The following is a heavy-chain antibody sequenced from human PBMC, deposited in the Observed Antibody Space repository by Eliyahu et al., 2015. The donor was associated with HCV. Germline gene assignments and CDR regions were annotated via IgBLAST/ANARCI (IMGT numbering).Heavy chain of an antibody. CDR3: AAGRGGYFLDS. CDR1: GGSITSYY. V-gene: IGHV4-59*01. D-gene: IGHD1-26*01. J-gene: IGHJ4*02. Sequence: QVQLQESGPGLVKPSETLSLTCTVSGGSITSYYWNWIRQPPGKGLEWIAYIFYSGRTKYNPSPKSRVTISVDTSKNQVSLKLTSVTAADTAVYYCAAGRGGYFLDSWGQGTLVTVSS. CDR2: IFYSGRT.